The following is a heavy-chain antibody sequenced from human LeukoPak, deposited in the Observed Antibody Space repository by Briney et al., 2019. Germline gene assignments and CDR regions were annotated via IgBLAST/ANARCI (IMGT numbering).Heavy chain of an antibody. Sequence: ASVKVSCKASGGTVSSYAISWVRQAPGQGLEWMGWISAYNGNTNYAQKLQGRVTMTTDTSTSTAYMELRSLRSDDTAVYYCARDSGSYGFDPWGQGTLVTVSS. CDR2: ISAYNGNT. CDR3: ARDSGSYGFDP. D-gene: IGHD1-26*01. J-gene: IGHJ5*02. CDR1: GGTVSSYA. V-gene: IGHV1-18*01.